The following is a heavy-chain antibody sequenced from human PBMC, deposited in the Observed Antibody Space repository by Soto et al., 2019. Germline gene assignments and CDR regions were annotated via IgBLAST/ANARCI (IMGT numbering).Heavy chain of an antibody. CDR2: INAGNGNT. D-gene: IGHD2-15*01. J-gene: IGHJ4*02. Sequence: GASVKVSCKASGYTFTSYAMHWVRQAPGQRLEWMGWINAGNGNTKYSQKLQGRVAITADESTSTAYMELSSLRSEDTAVYYCARESRYCSGGSCYFLPGIDYWGQGTLVTVSS. V-gene: IGHV1-3*01. CDR3: ARESRYCSGGSCYFLPGIDY. CDR1: GYTFTSYA.